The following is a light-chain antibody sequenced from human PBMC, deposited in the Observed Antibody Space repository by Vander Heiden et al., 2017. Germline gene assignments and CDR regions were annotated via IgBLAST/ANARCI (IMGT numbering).Light chain of an antibody. V-gene: IGLV3-1*01. Sequence: SYELPQPPSVSVSPGQTASITCSGDKLGDKYVCWYQQKPGQSPLLVIYQDNKRPSGIPERFSGSNSGNTATLTISGTQAMDEADYYCQAWDSTTVVFGGGTKLTVL. CDR3: QAWDSTTVV. J-gene: IGLJ2*01. CDR2: QDN. CDR1: KLGDKY.